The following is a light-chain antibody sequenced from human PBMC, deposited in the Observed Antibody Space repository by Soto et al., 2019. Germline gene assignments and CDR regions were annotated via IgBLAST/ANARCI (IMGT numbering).Light chain of an antibody. V-gene: IGKV1-5*03. J-gene: IGKJ2*03. CDR1: QTINTW. Sequence: DLQMTQSPSTLSASVGDRVTITCRAIQTINTWLAWYQQKPGKAPKLLIYAASTLESGVPSRFSGSGSGTEFTLTISSLQPDDFATYYCQQYNHYYSFGQGTKLEIK. CDR3: QQYNHYYS. CDR2: AAS.